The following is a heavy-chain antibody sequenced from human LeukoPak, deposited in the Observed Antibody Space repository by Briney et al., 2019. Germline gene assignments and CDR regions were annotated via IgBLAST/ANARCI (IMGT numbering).Heavy chain of an antibody. J-gene: IGHJ4*02. V-gene: IGHV1-69*13. CDR2: IIPIFGTA. CDR3: TRDRKGSIDY. Sequence: ASVNVSCKASGGTFISYAISWVRQAPGQGLEWMGGIIPIFGTANYAQKFQGRVTITADESTSTAYMELSSLRSEDTAVYYCTRDRKGSIDYWGQGTLVTVSS. CDR1: GGTFISYA.